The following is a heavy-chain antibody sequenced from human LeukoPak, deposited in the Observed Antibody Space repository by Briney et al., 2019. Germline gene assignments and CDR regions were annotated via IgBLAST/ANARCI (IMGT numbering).Heavy chain of an antibody. Sequence: SETLSLTCTVSGGSISSSSYYWGWIRQPPGKGLEWIGSIYYSGSTYYNPPLKSRVTISVDTSKNQFSLKLSSVTAADTAVYYCARDSPYYYYMDVWGKGTTVTVSS. CDR2: IYYSGST. CDR3: ARDSPYYYYMDV. V-gene: IGHV4-39*07. CDR1: GGSISSSSYY. J-gene: IGHJ6*03.